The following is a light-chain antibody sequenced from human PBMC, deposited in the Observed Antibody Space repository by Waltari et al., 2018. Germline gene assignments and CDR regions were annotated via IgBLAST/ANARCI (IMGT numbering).Light chain of an antibody. J-gene: IGLJ3*02. Sequence: QSVLTQPPSVSETPGQRVTISCSGSGPNIFSNTVTWYQQVPGAAPKLLLFNNNERPSGIPDRFSGSKSGTSASLAISGLRSEDEADYYCAAWDDSLNGPVFGGGTKLTVL. CDR3: AAWDDSLNGPV. V-gene: IGLV1-44*01. CDR1: GPNIFSNT. CDR2: NNN.